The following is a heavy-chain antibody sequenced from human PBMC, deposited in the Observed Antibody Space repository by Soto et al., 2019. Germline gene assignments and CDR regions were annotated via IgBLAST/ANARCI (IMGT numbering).Heavy chain of an antibody. V-gene: IGHV3-30-3*01. CDR2: ISYDGSNK. Sequence: QVQLVESGGGVVQPGRSLRLSCAASGFTFSSYAMHWVRQAPGKGLEWVAVISYDGSNKYYADSVKGRFTISRDNSKNTLYLQMSSLSAEDTAVYYCERAGPQGVVVPADIRFGGFDYWGQGTLVTVSS. CDR1: GFTFSSYA. D-gene: IGHD2-2*02. CDR3: ERAGPQGVVVPADIRFGGFDY. J-gene: IGHJ4*02.